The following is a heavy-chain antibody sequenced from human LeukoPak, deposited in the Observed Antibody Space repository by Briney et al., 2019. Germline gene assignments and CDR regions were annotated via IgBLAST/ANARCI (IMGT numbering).Heavy chain of an antibody. D-gene: IGHD2/OR15-2a*01. CDR3: ARDVFFRAHNWFDP. J-gene: IGHJ5*02. Sequence: PSETLSLTCTVSGGSVSSYYWSWIRQPAGKGLEWIGRIYTSGSTNYNPSLKSRVTISVDTSKNQFSLMLSSVTAADTAVYYCARDVFFRAHNWFDPWGQGTLVTVSS. CDR1: GGSVSSYY. CDR2: IYTSGST. V-gene: IGHV4-4*07.